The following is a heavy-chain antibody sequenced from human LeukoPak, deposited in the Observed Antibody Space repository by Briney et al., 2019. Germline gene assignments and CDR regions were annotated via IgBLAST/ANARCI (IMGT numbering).Heavy chain of an antibody. Sequence: PGGSLRLSCAASGFTFSSYAMSWVRQAPGKGLEWVSAISGSGGSTYYADSVKGRFTISRDNSKNTLYLQMNSLRAEDTAVYYCAKDWEQQLIGLYDYWGQGTLVTVSS. J-gene: IGHJ4*02. CDR3: AKDWEQQLIGLYDY. CDR1: GFTFSSYA. D-gene: IGHD6-13*01. CDR2: ISGSGGST. V-gene: IGHV3-23*01.